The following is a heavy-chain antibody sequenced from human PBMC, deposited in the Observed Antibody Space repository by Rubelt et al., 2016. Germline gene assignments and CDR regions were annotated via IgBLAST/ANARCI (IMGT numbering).Heavy chain of an antibody. V-gene: IGHV4-39*07. CDR3: AREKHSSGWYRLFAVFDY. CDR1: GGSISSSSYY. CDR2: INHSGST. J-gene: IGHJ4*02. D-gene: IGHD6-19*01. Sequence: QLQLQESGPGLVKPSETLSLTCTVSGGSISSSSYYWGWIRQPPGKGLEWIGEINHSGSTNYNPSLKGRFTISVDTSKNQFPLKLSAVTAADTAVYYCAREKHSSGWYRLFAVFDYWGQGTLVTVSS.